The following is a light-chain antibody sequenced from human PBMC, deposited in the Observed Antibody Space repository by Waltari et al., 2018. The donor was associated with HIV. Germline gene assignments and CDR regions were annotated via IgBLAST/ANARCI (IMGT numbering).Light chain of an antibody. CDR1: RGINVGTYR. J-gene: IGLJ3*02. CDR3: MIWHSSAWV. CDR2: YKSESGK. V-gene: IGLV5-45*03. Sequence: QAVLTQPSSLSASPGASASLTCTLRRGINVGTYRIYWFQQKPGSPHQYLLMYKSESGKQHGSGVPSCFSGSKDASANVGTFLISGLQSEDEADYYCMIWHSSAWVFGGGTKLTVL.